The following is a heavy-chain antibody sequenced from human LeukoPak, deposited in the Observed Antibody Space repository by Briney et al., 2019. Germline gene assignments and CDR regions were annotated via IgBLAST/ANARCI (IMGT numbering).Heavy chain of an antibody. CDR1: GFTFDDYG. V-gene: IGHV3-20*04. D-gene: IGHD4-23*01. CDR3: ARQYGGNSYDAFDV. CDR2: INWNGGST. Sequence: GGSLRLSCAASGFTFDDYGMSWVRQAPGKGLEWVSGINWNGGSTGYADSVKGRFTISRDNAKNSLYLQMNSLRAEDTAVYYCARQYGGNSYDAFDVWGQGTMVTVSS. J-gene: IGHJ3*01.